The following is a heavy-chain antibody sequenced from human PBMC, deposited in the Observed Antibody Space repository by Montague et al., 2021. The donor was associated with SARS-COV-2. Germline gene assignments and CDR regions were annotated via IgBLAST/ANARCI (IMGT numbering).Heavy chain of an antibody. D-gene: IGHD3-9*01. CDR3: ARDFDWQQDPSTDYFHYGMDV. CDR2: IHTSGST. V-gene: IGHV4-61*02. Sequence: TLSLTCAVSGDSITSGFYYWSWLRQPAGRGLEWIGRIHTSGSTNYNPSLKTRVTMSLDRSKNQFSLILSSVIAADTAVYFCARDFDWQQDPSTDYFHYGMDVWGQGTTVIVSS. CDR1: GDSITSGFYY. J-gene: IGHJ6*02.